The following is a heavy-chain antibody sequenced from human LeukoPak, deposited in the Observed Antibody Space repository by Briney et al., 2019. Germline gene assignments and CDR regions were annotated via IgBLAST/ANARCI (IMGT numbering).Heavy chain of an antibody. CDR2: ISSSGSTI. V-gene: IGHV3-11*04. CDR1: GFTFSDYY. J-gene: IGHJ4*02. CDR3: ARDSDVHCSGGSCTIFDY. D-gene: IGHD2-15*01. Sequence: GGSLRLSCAASGFTFSDYYMSWIRQAPGKGLEWVSYISSSGSTIYYADSVKGRFTISRDNAKNSLYLQMNSLRAEDTAIYYCARDSDVHCSGGSCTIFDYWGQGALVTVSS.